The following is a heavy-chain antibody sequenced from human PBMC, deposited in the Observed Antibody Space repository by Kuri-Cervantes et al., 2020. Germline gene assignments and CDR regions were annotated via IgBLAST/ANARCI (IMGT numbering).Heavy chain of an antibody. Sequence: GESLKISCAASGFTFSSYSMNWVRQAPGKGLEWVSSISSSSSYIYYADSVKGRFTISRDNAKNSLYLQMNSLKTEDTAVYYCTTAGEWLFPFDYWGQGTLVTVSS. V-gene: IGHV3-21*03. D-gene: IGHD3-3*01. J-gene: IGHJ4*02. CDR3: TTAGEWLFPFDY. CDR2: ISSSSSYI. CDR1: GFTFSSYS.